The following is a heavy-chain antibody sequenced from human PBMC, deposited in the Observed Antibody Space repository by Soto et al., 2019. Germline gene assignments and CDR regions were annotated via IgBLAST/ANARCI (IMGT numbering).Heavy chain of an antibody. V-gene: IGHV1-18*04. Sequence: GASVKVSCKASGYTFTTYGISWVRQAPGQGLEWMGWISGYNGNTNYTQKLQGRVTMTRDTSTSTVYLALRSLRSDDTAVYYCARGHTSSYIDFPTRFDPWGQGTRGTVSS. CDR2: ISGYNGNT. CDR3: ARGHTSSYIDFPTRFDP. D-gene: IGHD2-15*01. CDR1: GYTFTTYG. J-gene: IGHJ5*02.